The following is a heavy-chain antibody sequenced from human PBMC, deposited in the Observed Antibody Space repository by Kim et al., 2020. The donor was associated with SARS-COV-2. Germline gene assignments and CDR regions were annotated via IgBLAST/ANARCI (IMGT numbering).Heavy chain of an antibody. CDR3: ARGRSSSSWVYYYYGMDV. J-gene: IGHJ6*02. D-gene: IGHD6-13*01. Sequence: SETLSLTCAVYGGSFSGYYWSWIRQPPGKVLEWIGEINHSGSTNYNPSLKSRVTISVDTSKNQFSLKLSSVTAADTAVYYCARGRSSSSWVYYYYGMDVWGQGTTVTVSS. V-gene: IGHV4-34*01. CDR1: GGSFSGYY. CDR2: INHSGST.